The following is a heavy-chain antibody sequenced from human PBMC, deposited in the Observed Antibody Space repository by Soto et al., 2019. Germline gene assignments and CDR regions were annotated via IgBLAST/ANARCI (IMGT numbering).Heavy chain of an antibody. Sequence: GESLKISCKGSGYSFTSYWISWLRQMPGKGLEWMGRIDPSDSYTNYSPSFQGHVTISADKSISTAYLQMNSLRPEDTAVYYCAKVRDTTMDMNFDYWGQGTLVTVSS. D-gene: IGHD5-18*01. CDR3: AKVRDTTMDMNFDY. J-gene: IGHJ4*02. CDR1: GYSFTSYW. CDR2: IDPSDSYT. V-gene: IGHV5-10-1*01.